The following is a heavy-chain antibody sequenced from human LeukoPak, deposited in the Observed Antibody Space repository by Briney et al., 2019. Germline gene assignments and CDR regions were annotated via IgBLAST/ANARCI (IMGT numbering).Heavy chain of an antibody. Sequence: GGSLRLSCAASGFTFSSYAMGWVRQGPGKGLDWVSTITGSGTNTYYADSVKGRFTISRDNSKNTLYLQMNSLRAEDTAISYCAQSRGGWFDPWGQGTLVTVSS. CDR2: ITGSGTNT. J-gene: IGHJ5*02. CDR3: AQSRGGWFDP. CDR1: GFTFSSYA. V-gene: IGHV3-23*01. D-gene: IGHD3-16*01.